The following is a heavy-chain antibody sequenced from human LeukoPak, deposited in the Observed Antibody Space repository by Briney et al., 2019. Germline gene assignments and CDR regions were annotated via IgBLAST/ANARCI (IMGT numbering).Heavy chain of an antibody. CDR3: ARTAIRVDFFDS. J-gene: IGHJ4*02. Sequence: PGGSLRLSCAASGFLFGGHAMVWVRQAPGKGLECVSSISSHAAYINYADSVKGRFTISRDNDKNSLFLDMNSLRVDDTAVYFCARTAIRVDFFDSWGQGTLVTASS. CDR2: ISSHAAYI. D-gene: IGHD2-21*02. CDR1: GFLFGGHA. V-gene: IGHV3-21*01.